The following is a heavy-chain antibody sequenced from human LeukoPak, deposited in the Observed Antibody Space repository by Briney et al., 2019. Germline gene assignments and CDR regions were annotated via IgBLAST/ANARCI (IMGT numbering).Heavy chain of an antibody. V-gene: IGHV3-30*04. CDR1: GFTFSSYA. CDR3: ARPLLPYGDDDWYFGL. J-gene: IGHJ2*01. CDR2: ISYDGRNK. D-gene: IGHD4-17*01. Sequence: GKSLRLSCAASGFTFSSYALHWVRQTPGKGLEWVAVISYDGRNKFYADSVKGRFTISRDSSKNTVYLQMYSLRAGDTAMYYCARPLLPYGDDDWYFGLWGRGTLVTVSS.